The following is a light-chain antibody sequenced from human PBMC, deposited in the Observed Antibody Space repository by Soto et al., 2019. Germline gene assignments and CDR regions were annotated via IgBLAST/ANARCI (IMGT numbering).Light chain of an antibody. J-gene: IGLJ1*01. Sequence: QSVLTRPASVSGSPGQSITMSCSGTSEDVGGYNYVSWYQHHPGKAPKLLIYEVTNRPSGLSDRFSGSKSGNTASLTISGLQAEDEADYYCSSYTSSNTLVFGTGTKLTVL. V-gene: IGLV2-14*01. CDR3: SSYTSSNTLV. CDR2: EVT. CDR1: SEDVGGYNY.